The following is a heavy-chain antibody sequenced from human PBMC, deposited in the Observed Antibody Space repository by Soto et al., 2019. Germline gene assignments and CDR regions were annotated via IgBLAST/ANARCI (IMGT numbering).Heavy chain of an antibody. D-gene: IGHD6-6*01. Sequence: QVQLVQSGAEVKKPGSSVKVSCKASGGTFSSYAISWVRQAPGQGLEWMGGIIPIFGTANYAQKFQGRVTITADKSTSTAYMELSSLRSEDTAVYYCVWGSFEEQQLVPYYYYGMDVWGQGTTVTVSS. CDR3: VWGSFEEQQLVPYYYYGMDV. J-gene: IGHJ6*02. V-gene: IGHV1-69*06. CDR1: GGTFSSYA. CDR2: IIPIFGTA.